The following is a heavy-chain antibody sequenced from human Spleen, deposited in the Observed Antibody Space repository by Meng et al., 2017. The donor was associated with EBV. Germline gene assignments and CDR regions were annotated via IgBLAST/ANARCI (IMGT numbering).Heavy chain of an antibody. J-gene: IGHJ5*02. CDR1: GGSVSSTSYY. Sequence: QVAVADAGPGLVKPAEPLSLTCTVSGGSVSSTSYYWSWIRQPPGKRLEWFGYVYYSGSTNYNPSLKSRVTISVDTSKNQFSLNLYSVTAADTAVYYCARENPARGNWFDPWGQGALVTVSS. V-gene: IGHV4-61*01. D-gene: IGHD3-10*01. CDR2: VYYSGST. CDR3: ARENPARGNWFDP.